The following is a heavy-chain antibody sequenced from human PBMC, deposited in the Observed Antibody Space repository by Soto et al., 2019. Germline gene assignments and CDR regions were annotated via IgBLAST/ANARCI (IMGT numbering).Heavy chain of an antibody. Sequence: WASVKVSCKASGYTFTSYGISWVRQAPGQGLEWMGWISAYNGNTNYAQKLQGRVTMTTDTSTSTAYMELRSLRSDDTAVYYCARVIYDFWSGPTEPFDYWGQGTLVTVSS. V-gene: IGHV1-18*01. CDR2: ISAYNGNT. CDR1: GYTFTSYG. D-gene: IGHD3-3*01. J-gene: IGHJ4*02. CDR3: ARVIYDFWSGPTEPFDY.